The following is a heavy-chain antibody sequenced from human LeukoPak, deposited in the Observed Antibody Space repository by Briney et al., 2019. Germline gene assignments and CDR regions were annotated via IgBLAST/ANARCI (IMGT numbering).Heavy chain of an antibody. D-gene: IGHD6-19*01. J-gene: IGHJ4*02. V-gene: IGHV1-18*01. CDR1: GYTFTSYG. CDR2: LSAYNGNT. Sequence: ASVKVSCKASGYTFTSYGISWVPQAPGQGLECMGWLSAYNGNTNSAQKPQGRVTITTDTSTSTAYMEPRSMRSEDAAVSSTRRDLYGSGRYVAAFWGPGTLVTVSS. CDR3: RRDLYGSGRYVAAF.